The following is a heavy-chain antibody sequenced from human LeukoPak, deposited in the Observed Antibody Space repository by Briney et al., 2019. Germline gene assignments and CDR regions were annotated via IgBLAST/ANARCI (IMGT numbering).Heavy chain of an antibody. J-gene: IGHJ1*01. CDR3: ATELLLRGPFRH. Sequence: GGSLRLSCAASGFTFSSYGMHWVRQAPGKGLEWVAVIWYDGSNKYYADSVKGRFTISRDNSKNTLYLQMNSLRAEDTAVYYCATELLLRGPFRHWGQGTLVTVSS. CDR1: GFTFSSYG. CDR2: IWYDGSNK. V-gene: IGHV3-33*01. D-gene: IGHD2-15*01.